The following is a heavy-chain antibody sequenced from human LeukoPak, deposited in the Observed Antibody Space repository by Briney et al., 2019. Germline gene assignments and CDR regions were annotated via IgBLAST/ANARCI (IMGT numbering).Heavy chain of an antibody. CDR1: GGSFSGNY. J-gene: IGHJ4*02. CDR2: INHSGST. V-gene: IGHV4-34*01. Sequence: SETLSLTCTIYGGSFSGNYWSWIRQPPGKGLEWIGEINHSGSTNYNPSLKSRVTISVDTSKNQFSLKLSSVTAADTAVYYSARVPPYYYDSSGSFDFWGQGTLVTVSS. D-gene: IGHD3-22*01. CDR3: ARVPPYYYDSSGSFDF.